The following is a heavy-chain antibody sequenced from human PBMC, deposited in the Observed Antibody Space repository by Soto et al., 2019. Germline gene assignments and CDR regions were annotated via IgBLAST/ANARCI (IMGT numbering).Heavy chain of an antibody. CDR3: ARESRSWFGTKY. V-gene: IGHV3-48*03. Sequence: EVQLVESGGGLVQPGGSLRLSCAASGFTFSSYEMNWVRQAPGKGLEWVSYISSSGSTIYYADSVKGRFTISRDNAKNSLYLQMNSLRAEDTAVYYCARESRSWFGTKYWGQGTLVTVSS. CDR1: GFTFSSYE. J-gene: IGHJ4*02. CDR2: ISSSGSTI. D-gene: IGHD3-10*01.